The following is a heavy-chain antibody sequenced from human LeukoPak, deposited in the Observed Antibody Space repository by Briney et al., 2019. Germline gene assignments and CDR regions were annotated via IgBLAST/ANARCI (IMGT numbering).Heavy chain of an antibody. D-gene: IGHD6-19*01. CDR3: ARGYSSGWYYWFDP. V-gene: IGHV4-4*07. Sequence: SETLSLTCTVPGGSINSYYWSWIRQPAGKGLEWIGRIYTSGSTNYNPSLKSRVTMSVDTSKNQFSLKLSSVTAADTAVYYCARGYSSGWYYWFDPWGQGTLVTVSS. J-gene: IGHJ5*02. CDR1: GGSINSYY. CDR2: IYTSGST.